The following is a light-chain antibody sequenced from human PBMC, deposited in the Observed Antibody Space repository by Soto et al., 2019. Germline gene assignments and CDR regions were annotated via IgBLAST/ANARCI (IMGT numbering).Light chain of an antibody. J-gene: IGLJ1*01. CDR3: SSYANVVTYL. Sequence: QSVMAQPPSASGSLGQSVTISCIGTGSDIGSYEYVSWYQHHPGKAPKLIIYKVTKRPLGVPDRFSGSKSGNTASLTVSGLQSDDEADYFCSSYANVVTYLFGTGTKVTVL. CDR2: KVT. CDR1: GSDIGSYEY. V-gene: IGLV2-8*01.